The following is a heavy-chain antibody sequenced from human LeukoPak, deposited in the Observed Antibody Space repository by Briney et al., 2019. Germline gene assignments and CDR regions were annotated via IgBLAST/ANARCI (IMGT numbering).Heavy chain of an antibody. Sequence: PGGSLRLSCVVSGLPVSGNYLSWVRQAPGKGLEWVSIMYASGSTDYADSVKGRFTISRDNSKNTLYLQMSSLRVEDTAVYYCAREGGPYSSTLRGCWGQGTLVTVSS. V-gene: IGHV3-53*01. CDR2: MYASGST. CDR1: GLPVSGNY. CDR3: AREGGPYSSTLRGC. D-gene: IGHD6-19*01. J-gene: IGHJ4*02.